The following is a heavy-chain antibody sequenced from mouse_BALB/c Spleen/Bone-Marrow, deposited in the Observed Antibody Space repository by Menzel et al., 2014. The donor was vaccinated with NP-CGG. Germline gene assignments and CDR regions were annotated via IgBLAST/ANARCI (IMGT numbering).Heavy chain of an antibody. CDR1: GYAISSYW. Sequence: QVQLKESGAELVRPGSSVKISCKASGYAISSYWMNWVKQRPGQGLEWIGQIYPGDGDTNYNGKFKGKATLTADKSSSTAYMQISSLTSEDSAVYFCARGRGLYLDYWGQGTTLTVSS. CDR3: ARGRGLYLDY. CDR2: IYPGDGDT. V-gene: IGHV1-80*01. J-gene: IGHJ2*01.